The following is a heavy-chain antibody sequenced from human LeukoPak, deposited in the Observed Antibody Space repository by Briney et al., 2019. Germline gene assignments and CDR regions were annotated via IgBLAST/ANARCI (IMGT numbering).Heavy chain of an antibody. D-gene: IGHD3-22*01. J-gene: IGHJ4*02. V-gene: IGHV4-34*01. Sequence: PSETLSLTCAVYGGSFSGYYWSWIRQPPGKGLEWIGEINHSGSTNYNPSLKSRVTISVDTSKNQFSLKLSSVTAADTAVYYCARGGYYDSSGYYGFDYWGQGTLVIVSS. CDR1: GGSFSGYY. CDR2: INHSGST. CDR3: ARGGYYDSSGYYGFDY.